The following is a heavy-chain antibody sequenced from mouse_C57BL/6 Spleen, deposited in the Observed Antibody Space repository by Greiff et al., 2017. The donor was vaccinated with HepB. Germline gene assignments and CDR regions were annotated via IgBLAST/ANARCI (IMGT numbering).Heavy chain of an antibody. CDR3: ARSIEESYDYWFAY. V-gene: IGHV1-81*01. CDR1: GYTFTSYG. CDR2: IYPRSGNT. D-gene: IGHD2-4*01. J-gene: IGHJ3*01. Sequence: VQLQQSGAELARPGASVKLSCKASGYTFTSYGISWVKQRTGQGLEWIGEIYPRSGNTYYNEKFKGKATLTADKSSSTAYMELRSLTSEDSAVYFCARSIEESYDYWFAYWGQGTLVTVFA.